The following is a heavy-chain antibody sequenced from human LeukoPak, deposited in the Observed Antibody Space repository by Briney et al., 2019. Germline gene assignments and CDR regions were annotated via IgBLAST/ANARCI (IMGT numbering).Heavy chain of an antibody. CDR3: ARRDLYGDYVH. CDR2: IIPIFGTT. D-gene: IGHD4-17*01. V-gene: IGHV1-69*06. Sequence: SVKVSCKASGGTFSSDGVSWVRQAPGQGLEWMGRIIPIFGTTNYAQKFPGRVTISADKSTSSVYLELSSLRSEDTAFYYCARRDLYGDYVHWGQGTLVTVSS. J-gene: IGHJ4*02. CDR1: GGTFSSDG.